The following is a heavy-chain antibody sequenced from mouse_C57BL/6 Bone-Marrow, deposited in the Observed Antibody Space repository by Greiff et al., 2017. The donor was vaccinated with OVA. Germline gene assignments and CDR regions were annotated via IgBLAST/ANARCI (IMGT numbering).Heavy chain of an antibody. J-gene: IGHJ2*01. CDR3: ARSPLYYSNYYFDY. V-gene: IGHV1-81*01. Sequence: QVQLQQSGAELARPGASVKLSCKASGYTFTSYGISWVKQRTGQGLEWIGEIYPRSGNTYYNEKFKGKATLTADKSSSTAYMELRRLTSEDAAVYFCARSPLYYSNYYFDYWGQGTTLTVSS. D-gene: IGHD2-5*01. CDR1: GYTFTSYG. CDR2: IYPRSGNT.